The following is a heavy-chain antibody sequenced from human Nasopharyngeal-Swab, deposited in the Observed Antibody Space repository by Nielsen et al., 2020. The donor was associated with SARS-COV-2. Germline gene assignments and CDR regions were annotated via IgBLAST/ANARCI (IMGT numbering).Heavy chain of an antibody. CDR1: GFTFSTYS. CDR2: ISSSSSYI. J-gene: IGHJ5*02. V-gene: IGHV3-21*01. Sequence: GVLKISCAASGFTFSTYSMNWVRQAPGKGLEWVSSISSSSSYIYYADSVKGRFTISRDNAKNSLYLQMNSLRAEDAAVFYCTRDLGRWQLFDPWGQGTLVTVSS. D-gene: IGHD7-27*01. CDR3: TRDLGRWQLFDP.